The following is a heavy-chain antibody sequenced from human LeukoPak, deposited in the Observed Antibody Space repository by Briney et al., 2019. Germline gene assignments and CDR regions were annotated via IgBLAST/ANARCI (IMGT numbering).Heavy chain of an antibody. CDR1: GYTFTSYY. CDR3: ARPRRGYSYYFDY. Sequence: GASVKVSCKASGYTFTSYYMHWVRQAPGQGLEWMGIINPSGGSTSYAQKFQGRVTITADKSTSTAYMELSSLRSEDTAVYYCARPRRGYSYYFDYWGQGTLVTVSS. D-gene: IGHD5-18*01. CDR2: INPSGGST. J-gene: IGHJ4*02. V-gene: IGHV1-46*01.